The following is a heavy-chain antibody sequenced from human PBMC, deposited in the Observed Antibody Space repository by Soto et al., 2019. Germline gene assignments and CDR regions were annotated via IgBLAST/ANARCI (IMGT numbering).Heavy chain of an antibody. J-gene: IGHJ4*02. D-gene: IGHD5-18*01. CDR3: ATFVDTAMVSDY. CDR2: MNPNSGNT. V-gene: IGHV1-8*01. Sequence: QVQLVQSGAEVKKPGASVKVSCKASGYTFTSYDINWVRQDTGQGLDWMGWMNPNSGNTGYAQKFQGRVTMHRNTAISTAYMELSSLRSEDTALYYCATFVDTAMVSDYWGQGTLVTVSS. CDR1: GYTFTSYD.